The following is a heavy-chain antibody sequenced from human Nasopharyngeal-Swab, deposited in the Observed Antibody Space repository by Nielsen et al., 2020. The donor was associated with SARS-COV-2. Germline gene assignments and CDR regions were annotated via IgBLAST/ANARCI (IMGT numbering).Heavy chain of an antibody. CDR3: AREGHWYFDL. CDR2: INPKSGGT. CDR1: GYTFTDYY. Sequence: ASVKVSCKASGYTFTDYYIHWVRQAPGQGLEWMGRINPKSGGTNYAQKFQGRVTITRDTSASTAYMELSSLRSEDTAVYYCAREGHWYFDLWGRGTLVTVSS. J-gene: IGHJ2*01. V-gene: IGHV1-2*06.